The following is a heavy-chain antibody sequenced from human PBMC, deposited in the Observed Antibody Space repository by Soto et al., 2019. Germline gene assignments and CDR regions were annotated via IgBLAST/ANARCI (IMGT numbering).Heavy chain of an antibody. CDR2: INTDGSVA. V-gene: IGHV3-74*03. CDR3: VRDIQLWHLDS. J-gene: IGHJ4*02. Sequence: EVQLVESGGGLVQPGESLRLSCAASGLTFRNYWMHWVRQAPGKGLVWVSRINTDGSVAMYVDSVKGRFTISRYNAKNTLFLHVNSLRAEDTAVYYCVRDIQLWHLDSGGQGTLVTVSS. CDR1: GLTFRNYW. D-gene: IGHD2-21*01.